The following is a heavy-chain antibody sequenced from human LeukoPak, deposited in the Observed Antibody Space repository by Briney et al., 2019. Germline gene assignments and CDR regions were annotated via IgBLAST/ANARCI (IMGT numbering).Heavy chain of an antibody. V-gene: IGHV3-74*01. J-gene: IGHJ4*02. CDR2: INSDGSNT. CDR3: ARGERFGELFYYFDY. Sequence: GGSLRLSCAASGFTFSSYWMHWVRQAPGKGLVWVSRINSDGSNTSYADSVKGRFTISRDNAKNTLYLQMNSLRAEETAVYYSARGERFGELFYYFDYWGQGTLLTVSS. CDR1: GFTFSSYW. D-gene: IGHD3-10*01.